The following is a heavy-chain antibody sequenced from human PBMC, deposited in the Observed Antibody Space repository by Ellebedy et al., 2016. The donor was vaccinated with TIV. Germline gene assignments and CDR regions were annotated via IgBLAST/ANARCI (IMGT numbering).Heavy chain of an antibody. CDR3: ARHGVRSNVGWFDP. Sequence: GESLKISCKGSGDSFDSYWIGWVRQMPGKGLEWMGIIYPPDSDTKYSPSFQGQVTISVDKSISTAYLQWSSLKASDTAMYYCARHGVRSNVGWFDPWGQGTLVTVSS. D-gene: IGHD2-8*01. V-gene: IGHV5-51*01. CDR2: IYPPDSDT. J-gene: IGHJ5*02. CDR1: GDSFDSYW.